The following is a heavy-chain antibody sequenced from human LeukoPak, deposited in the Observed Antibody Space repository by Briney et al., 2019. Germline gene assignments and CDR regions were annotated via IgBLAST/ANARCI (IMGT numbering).Heavy chain of an antibody. Sequence: SETPSLTCTVSGGSISSSSYYWGWIRQPPGKGLEWIGSIYYSGSTYYNPSLKSRVTISVDTSKNQFSLKLSSVTAADTAVYYCARRGYSSSWPTFDYWGQGTLVTVSS. J-gene: IGHJ4*02. V-gene: IGHV4-39*01. CDR1: GGSISSSSYY. D-gene: IGHD6-13*01. CDR2: IYYSGST. CDR3: ARRGYSSSWPTFDY.